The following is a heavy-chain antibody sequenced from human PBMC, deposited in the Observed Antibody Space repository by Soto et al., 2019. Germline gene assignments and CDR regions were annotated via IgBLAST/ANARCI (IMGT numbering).Heavy chain of an antibody. V-gene: IGHV1-24*01. CDR3: ATVGLDSSGWYLGIDY. CDR2: FDPEDGET. D-gene: IGHD6-19*01. CDR1: GYTLTELS. Sequence: ASVKGSCKVSGYTLTELSMHWVRQAPGKGLEWMGGFDPEDGETIYAQKFQGRVTMTEDTSTDTAYMELSSLRSEDTAVYYCATVGLDSSGWYLGIDYWGQGTLVTVSS. J-gene: IGHJ4*02.